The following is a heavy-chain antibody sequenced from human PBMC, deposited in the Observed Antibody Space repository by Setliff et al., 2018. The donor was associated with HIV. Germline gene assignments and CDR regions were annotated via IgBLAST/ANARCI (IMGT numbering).Heavy chain of an antibody. CDR3: AKNIAGNCYPGLDY. V-gene: IGHV3-23*01. CDR1: GFTFSNYA. J-gene: IGHJ4*02. Sequence: GGSLRLSCAASGFTFSNYAMTWVRQAPGKGLEWVSGISGSGGSTYYTDSVKGRFTISRDNSKNTLCLQMNNLRAADTAVYYCAKNIAGNCYPGLDYWGQGTLVTVSS. D-gene: IGHD2-15*01. CDR2: ISGSGGST.